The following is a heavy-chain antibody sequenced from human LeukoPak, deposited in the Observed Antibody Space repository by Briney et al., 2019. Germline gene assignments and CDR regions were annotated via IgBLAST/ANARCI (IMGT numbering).Heavy chain of an antibody. J-gene: IGHJ4*02. Sequence: PVGSLRLSCAASGFTFSSYAMSWVRQAPGKGLEWVSAISGSGSSTYYADSVKGRFTISRDNSKNTLYLQMNSLRAEDTAVYYCAKRAGYNSNYFDYWGQGTLVTVSS. CDR1: GFTFSSYA. CDR3: AKRAGYNSNYFDY. D-gene: IGHD5-24*01. CDR2: ISGSGSST. V-gene: IGHV3-23*01.